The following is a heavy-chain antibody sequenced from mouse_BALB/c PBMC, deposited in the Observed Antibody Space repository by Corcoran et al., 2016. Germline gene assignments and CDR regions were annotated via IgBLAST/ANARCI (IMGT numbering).Heavy chain of an antibody. CDR1: GYSFTGYY. Sequence: LVKTGASVKISCKASGYSFTGYYIHWVKQSHGKSLEWIGYVSYYNGATSYNQKFKGKATFTVDTSSSTAYMQFNSLTSEDSAVYYCARYGAYGNYYFDYWGQGTTLTVSS. J-gene: IGHJ2*01. V-gene: IGHV1S34*01. D-gene: IGHD2-1*01. CDR3: ARYGAYGNYYFDY. CDR2: VSYYNGAT.